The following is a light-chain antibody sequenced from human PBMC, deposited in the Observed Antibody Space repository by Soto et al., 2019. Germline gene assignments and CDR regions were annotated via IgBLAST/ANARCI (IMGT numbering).Light chain of an antibody. Sequence: IQLTQSPSSLSASLGDRVTITCRASQIIGGWLAWYQQKPWTAPKLLIYDVSTLESGVPSRFSGSGSGTEFTLTISSLQPDDFATYYFQQYNSFWTFGQGTKVDIK. V-gene: IGKV1-5*01. CDR1: QIIGGW. CDR2: DVS. CDR3: QQYNSFWT. J-gene: IGKJ1*01.